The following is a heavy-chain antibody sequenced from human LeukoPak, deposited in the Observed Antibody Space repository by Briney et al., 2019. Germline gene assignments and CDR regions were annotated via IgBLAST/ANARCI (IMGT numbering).Heavy chain of an antibody. CDR1: GFTFSSYS. CDR2: ISSSSSYI. Sequence: RSGGSLRLSCAASGFTFSSYSMNWVRQAPGKGLEWVSSISSSSSYIYYADSVKGRFTISRDNAKNSLYLQTNSLRAEDTAVYYCARMLGGPSRRSYTKNPDDAFDIWGQGTMVTVSS. V-gene: IGHV3-21*01. J-gene: IGHJ3*02. CDR3: ARMLGGPSRRSYTKNPDDAFDI. D-gene: IGHD1-26*01.